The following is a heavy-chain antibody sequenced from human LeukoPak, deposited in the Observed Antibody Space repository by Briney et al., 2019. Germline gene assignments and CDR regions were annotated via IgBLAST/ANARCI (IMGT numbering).Heavy chain of an antibody. CDR2: IYSSGNT. V-gene: IGHV4-4*07. CDR1: GGSISSYY. Sequence: SETLSLTCTVSGGSISSYYWSWIRQPAGKGLEWIGRIYSSGNTNYNPSLESRVTMSIDTSKKQISLKLTSVTAADTAVYYCARVYSIRSFDYWGQGTLVTVSS. CDR3: ARVYSIRSFDY. J-gene: IGHJ4*02. D-gene: IGHD2-15*01.